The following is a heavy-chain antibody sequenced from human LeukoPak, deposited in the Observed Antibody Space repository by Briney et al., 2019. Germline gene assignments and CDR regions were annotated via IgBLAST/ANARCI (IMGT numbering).Heavy chain of an antibody. J-gene: IGHJ3*02. CDR2: IWYDGSNK. CDR3: AKEGYSSSWYKGDAFDI. Sequence: PGGSLRLSCAASGFTFSSYGMHWVRQAPGKGLEWVAVIWYDGSNKYYADSVKGRFTISRDNSKNTLYLQMNSLRAEDTAVYYCAKEGYSSSWYKGDAFDIWGQGTMATVSS. D-gene: IGHD6-13*01. CDR1: GFTFSSYG. V-gene: IGHV3-33*06.